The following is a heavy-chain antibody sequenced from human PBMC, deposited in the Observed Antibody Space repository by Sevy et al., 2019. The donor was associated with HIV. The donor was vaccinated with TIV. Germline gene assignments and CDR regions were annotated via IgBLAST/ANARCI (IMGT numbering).Heavy chain of an antibody. CDR2: IAYDGSNK. J-gene: IGHJ3*02. V-gene: IGHV3-30*04. Sequence: GGSLRLSCTASVFVFSSYAMHWVRQAPGKGLEWVAFIAYDGSNKNYADSVKGRFTLSRDNSKNTLYLQMNSLGAEDTAVYYCARPRFLEWLSSAAFDIWGQGTMVTVSS. CDR1: VFVFSSYA. D-gene: IGHD3-3*01. CDR3: ARPRFLEWLSSAAFDI.